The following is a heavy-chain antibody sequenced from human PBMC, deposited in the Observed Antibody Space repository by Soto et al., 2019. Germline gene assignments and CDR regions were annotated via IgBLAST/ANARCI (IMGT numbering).Heavy chain of an antibody. CDR2: ISSRSTNT. J-gene: IGHJ4*02. CDR1: GFTFSNAW. Sequence: PGGSLRLSCAASGFTFSNAWMNWVRRAPGKGLEWVSSISSRSTNTHYADSVRGRFTISRDNAKRSLYLQMNSLRAEDTAVYYCARGPLYYFDYWGQGTLVTVSS. CDR3: ARGPLYYFDY. V-gene: IGHV3-21*01.